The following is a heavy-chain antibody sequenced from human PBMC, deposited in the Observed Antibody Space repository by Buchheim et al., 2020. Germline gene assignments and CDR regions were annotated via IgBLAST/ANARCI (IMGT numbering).Heavy chain of an antibody. V-gene: IGHV3-7*01. Sequence: VQLVESGGGVLQPGRSLRLSCAASGFTFSSYWMSWVRQAPGKGLEWVANIKQDGSEKYYVDSVKGRFTISRDNAKNSLYLQMSSLRAEDTAVYYCARVLYHYDSSTYYGYWGQGTL. CDR3: ARVLYHYDSSTYYGY. J-gene: IGHJ4*02. CDR2: IKQDGSEK. D-gene: IGHD3-22*01. CDR1: GFTFSSYW.